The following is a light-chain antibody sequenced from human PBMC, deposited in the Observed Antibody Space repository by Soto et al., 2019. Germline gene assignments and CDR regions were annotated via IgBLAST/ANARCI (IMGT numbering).Light chain of an antibody. V-gene: IGLV1-44*01. CDR1: TSNLGGNT. J-gene: IGLJ2*01. Sequence: QSVLTQPPSVSGTPGHKVSISCSGSTSNLGGNTVNWYQQLPGTAPKLLIYTNNQRPSGVPDRFSGSKSGTSASLAISDLRSEDEADFYCAAWDDSLHAVVFGGGTKLTVL. CDR3: AAWDDSLHAVV. CDR2: TNN.